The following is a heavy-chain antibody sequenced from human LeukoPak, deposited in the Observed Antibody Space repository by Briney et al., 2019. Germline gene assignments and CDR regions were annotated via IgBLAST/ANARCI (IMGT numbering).Heavy chain of an antibody. V-gene: IGHV4-34*01. CDR2: INHSGST. CDR1: GGSFSGYY. D-gene: IGHD3-10*01. J-gene: IGHJ4*02. CDR3: ARGSALLWFGEIWGRKYYFDY. Sequence: PSETLSLTCAVYGGSFSGYYWSWIRQPPGKGLEWIGEINHSGSTNYNPSLKSRVTISVDTSKNQFSLKLSSVTAADTAVYYCARGSALLWFGEIWGRKYYFDYWGQGTLVTVSS.